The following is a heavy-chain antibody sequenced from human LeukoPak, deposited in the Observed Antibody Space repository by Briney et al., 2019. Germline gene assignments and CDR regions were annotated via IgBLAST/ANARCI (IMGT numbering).Heavy chain of an antibody. Sequence: GGSLRLSCAASGFIVSSNYMSWDRQAPGKGLEWVSVIYSGGSTYYADSVKGRFTISRDNSKNTLYLQMNSLRAEDTAVYYCARDKDSRGYPTAVFDYWGQGTPVTVSS. CDR1: GFIVSSNY. J-gene: IGHJ4*02. CDR2: IYSGGST. V-gene: IGHV3-66*02. CDR3: ARDKDSRGYPTAVFDY. D-gene: IGHD3-22*01.